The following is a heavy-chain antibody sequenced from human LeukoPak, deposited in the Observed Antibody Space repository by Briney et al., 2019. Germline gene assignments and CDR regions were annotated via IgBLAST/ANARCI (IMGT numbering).Heavy chain of an antibody. CDR3: ATSYYYGSGAN. J-gene: IGHJ4*02. Sequence: GGSLRLSCAASGFTLFNAWMTWVRQVPGKGLEWVGHIKSKTDGGTTDYTAPVKGRFTISRDDSQNTLYLQMNNLKTEDTAVYYCATSYYYGSGANWGQGTLVTVSS. D-gene: IGHD3-10*01. CDR2: IKSKTDGGTT. V-gene: IGHV3-15*01. CDR1: GFTLFNAW.